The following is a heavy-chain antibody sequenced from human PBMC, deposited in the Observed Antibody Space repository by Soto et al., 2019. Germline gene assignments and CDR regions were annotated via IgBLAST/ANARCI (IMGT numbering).Heavy chain of an antibody. Sequence: GGSLRLSCAASGFTFSSYSMNWVRQAPGKGLEWVSYIGTSSSNTFYADSVQGRFTISRDNARNSLYLQMNSLRDEDTAVYYCARDRGYSFDFWGQGALVTVSS. J-gene: IGHJ4*02. CDR2: IGTSSSNT. V-gene: IGHV3-48*02. CDR1: GFTFSSYS. CDR3: ARDRGYSFDF. D-gene: IGHD2-21*01.